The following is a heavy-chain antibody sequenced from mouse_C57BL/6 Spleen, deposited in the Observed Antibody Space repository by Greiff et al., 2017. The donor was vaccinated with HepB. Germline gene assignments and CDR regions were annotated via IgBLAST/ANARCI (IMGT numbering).Heavy chain of an antibody. CDR1: GYTFTSYW. Sequence: QVQLKQPGAELVKPGASVKLSCKASGYTFTSYWMHWVKQRPGQGLEWIGMIHPNSGSTNYNEKFKSKATLTVDKSSSTAYMQLSSLTSEDSAVYYCASYDYGGFAYWGQGTLVTVSA. D-gene: IGHD2-4*01. CDR3: ASYDYGGFAY. V-gene: IGHV1-64*01. CDR2: IHPNSGST. J-gene: IGHJ3*01.